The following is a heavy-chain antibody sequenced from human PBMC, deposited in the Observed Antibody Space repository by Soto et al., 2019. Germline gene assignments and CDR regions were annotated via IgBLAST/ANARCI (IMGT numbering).Heavy chain of an antibody. CDR3: AKVSDYGDYGPFDY. CDR2: ISGSGGST. Sequence: EVQLLESGGGLVQPGGSLRLSCAASGFTFSSYAMSWVRQAPGKGLEGVSAISGSGGSTYYAGSVKGRFTISRDNSKNTLYLQMNSLRAEDTAVYYCAKVSDYGDYGPFDYWGQGTLVTVSS. D-gene: IGHD4-17*01. CDR1: GFTFSSYA. J-gene: IGHJ4*02. V-gene: IGHV3-23*01.